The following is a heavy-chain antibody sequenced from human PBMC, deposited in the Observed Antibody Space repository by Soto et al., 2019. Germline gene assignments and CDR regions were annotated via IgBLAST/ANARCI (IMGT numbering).Heavy chain of an antibody. V-gene: IGHV1-18*01. D-gene: IGHD3-10*01. CDR1: GYSFINYG. CDR3: ARDKGGEGGPSRDFDY. J-gene: IGHJ4*02. Sequence: ASVKVSCKASGYSFINYGITWVRQAPGQGLEWMGWIGAYNGNTESAQKFQGRVTMTTDTSTSTAYMELRSLTSDDTAMYYCARDKGGEGGPSRDFDYWGQGTLVTVSS. CDR2: IGAYNGNT.